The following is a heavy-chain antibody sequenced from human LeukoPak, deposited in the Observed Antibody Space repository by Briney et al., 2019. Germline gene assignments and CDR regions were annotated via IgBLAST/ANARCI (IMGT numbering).Heavy chain of an antibody. CDR3: AKDPFLGYSYGLPFDP. D-gene: IGHD5-18*01. V-gene: IGHV3-21*01. CDR2: ISSSSSYI. J-gene: IGHJ5*02. CDR1: GFTFSSYS. Sequence: GGSLRLSCAASGFTFSSYSMDWVRQAPGKGLEWVSSISSSSSYIYYADSVKGRFTISRDNAKNSLYLQMNSLRAEDTAVYYCAKDPFLGYSYGLPFDPWGQGTLVTVSS.